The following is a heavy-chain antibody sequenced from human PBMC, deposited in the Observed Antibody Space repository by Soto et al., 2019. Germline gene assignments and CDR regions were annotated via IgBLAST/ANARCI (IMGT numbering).Heavy chain of an antibody. J-gene: IGHJ6*02. CDR3: ATGGHNDGYNFYHGMDV. D-gene: IGHD3-16*01. CDR1: GGIFTNNA. V-gene: IGHV1-69*01. CDR2: VIPLFDTA. Sequence: QVQVVQSGAEVKKPGSSVKVSCKASGGIFTNNAISWVRQAPGQGLEWLGGVIPLFDTAYYAQIFRGRLRSSADGATTSAYMELSGLTSADTAVYFCATGGHNDGYNFYHGMDVWGQGTTVSVS.